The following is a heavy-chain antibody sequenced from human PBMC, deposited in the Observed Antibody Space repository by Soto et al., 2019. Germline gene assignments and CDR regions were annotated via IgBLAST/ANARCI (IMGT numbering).Heavy chain of an antibody. CDR3: ARGGAAAGMGWFDP. J-gene: IGHJ5*02. CDR2: INHSGST. V-gene: IGHV4-34*01. CDR1: GGSFSGYY. D-gene: IGHD6-13*01. Sequence: LETLSLTCAVYGGSFSGYYWSWIRPPPGKGLEWIGEINHSGSTNYNPSLKSRVTISVDTSKNQFSLKLSSVTAADTAVYYCARGGAAAGMGWFDPWGQGTLVTVSS.